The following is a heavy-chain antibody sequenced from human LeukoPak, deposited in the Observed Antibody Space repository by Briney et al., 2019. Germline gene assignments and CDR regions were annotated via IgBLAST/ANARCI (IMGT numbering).Heavy chain of an antibody. CDR2: IYTSGST. Sequence: SETLSLTCTVSGGSISSYYWSWIRQPAGKGLEWIGRIYTSGSTNYNPSLKSRVTMSVDTSKNQFSLKLSSVTAADTAAYYCASTSLAGFGELLSYWGQGTLVTVSS. J-gene: IGHJ4*02. CDR3: ASTSLAGFGELLSY. CDR1: GGSISSYY. V-gene: IGHV4-4*07. D-gene: IGHD3-10*01.